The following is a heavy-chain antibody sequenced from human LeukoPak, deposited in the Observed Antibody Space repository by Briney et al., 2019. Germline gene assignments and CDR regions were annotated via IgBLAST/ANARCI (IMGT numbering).Heavy chain of an antibody. Sequence: SETLSLTCTVSDYSISTDYYWGWIRQPPGKGLEWIGSINHSGSTYYNPSLRSRVTISVDTSKNQFSLKLSSVTAADTAVYYCASETRGYSYGLYYYYMDVWGKGTTVTVSS. CDR1: DYSISTDYY. V-gene: IGHV4-38-2*02. CDR2: INHSGST. J-gene: IGHJ6*03. D-gene: IGHD5-18*01. CDR3: ASETRGYSYGLYYYYMDV.